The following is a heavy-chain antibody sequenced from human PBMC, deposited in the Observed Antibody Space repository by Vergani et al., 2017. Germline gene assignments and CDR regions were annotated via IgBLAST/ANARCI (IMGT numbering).Heavy chain of an antibody. D-gene: IGHD3-3*01. V-gene: IGHV4-59*01. Sequence: QVQLQESGPGLVKPSETLSLTCTVSGGSISSYYWSWIRQPPGKGLEWIGYIYYSGSTNYNPSLKSRVTISVDTSKNQFPLKLSSVTAADTAVYYCARELDFWSGQDYYYYMDVWGKGTTVTVSS. CDR1: GGSISSYY. CDR2: IYYSGST. J-gene: IGHJ6*03. CDR3: ARELDFWSGQDYYYYMDV.